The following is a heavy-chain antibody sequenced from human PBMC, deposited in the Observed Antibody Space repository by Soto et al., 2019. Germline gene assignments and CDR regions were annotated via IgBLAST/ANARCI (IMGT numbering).Heavy chain of an antibody. CDR3: AKDAIPGYYDSSLYWAS. V-gene: IGHV3-23*01. J-gene: IGHJ5*02. CDR2: ISGSGGST. CDR1: GFTFTSYA. D-gene: IGHD3-22*01. Sequence: PGGSLRLSCAGSGFTFTSYAMNWVRQAPGKGLQWVSAISGSGGSTYYADSVKGQFTISRDNSKNTLYLQMNSLRAEDTAVYYCAKDAIPGYYDSSLYWASWGQGSLVTVSS.